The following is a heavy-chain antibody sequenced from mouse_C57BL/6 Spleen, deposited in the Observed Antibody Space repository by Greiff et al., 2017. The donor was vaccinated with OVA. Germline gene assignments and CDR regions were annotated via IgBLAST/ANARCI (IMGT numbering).Heavy chain of an antibody. D-gene: IGHD1-1*01. CDR3: ARDQGYYGSYAMDY. J-gene: IGHJ4*01. Sequence: EVKVVESEGGLVQPGSSMKLSCTASGFTFSDYYMAWVRQVPEKGLEWVANINYDGSSTYYLDSLKSRFIISRDNAKNILYLQMSSLKSEDTATYYCARDQGYYGSYAMDYWGQGTSVTVSS. CDR1: GFTFSDYY. V-gene: IGHV5-16*01. CDR2: INYDGSST.